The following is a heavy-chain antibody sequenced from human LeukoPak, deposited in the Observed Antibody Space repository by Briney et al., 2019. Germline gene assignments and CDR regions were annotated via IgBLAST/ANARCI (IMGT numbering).Heavy chain of an antibody. D-gene: IGHD3-10*01. V-gene: IGHV3-23*01. CDR2: ISGSGGST. CDR1: GFTFSSYA. Sequence: PGGSLRLSCAASGFTFSSYAMSWVRQAPGKGLEWVSAISGSGGSTYYADPVKGRFTISRDNSKNTLYLQMNSLRAEDTAVYYCGSMIREGEDYWGQGTLVTVSS. J-gene: IGHJ4*02. CDR3: GSMIREGEDY.